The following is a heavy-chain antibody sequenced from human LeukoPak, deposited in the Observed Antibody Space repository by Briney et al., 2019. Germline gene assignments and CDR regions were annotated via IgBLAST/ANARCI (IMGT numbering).Heavy chain of an antibody. CDR2: IYTSGST. D-gene: IGHD6-13*01. V-gene: IGHV4-4*07. J-gene: IGHJ6*03. Sequence: PSETLSLTCTVSGGSISSYYWSWIRQPAGKGLEWIGRIYTSGSTNYNPSLKSRVTTSVDTSKNQFSLKLSSVTAADTAVYYCRGSSNPPYYYYYMDVWGKGTTVTISS. CDR3: RGSSNPPYYYYYMDV. CDR1: GGSISSYY.